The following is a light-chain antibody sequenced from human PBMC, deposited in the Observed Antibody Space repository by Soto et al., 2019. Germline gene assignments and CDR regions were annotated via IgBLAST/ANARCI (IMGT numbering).Light chain of an antibody. CDR2: EVS. V-gene: IGLV2-14*01. J-gene: IGLJ1*01. Sequence: QSALTQPASVSGSPGQSITISCTGTSSDVGGYNYVSWYQQHPGEAPKLMIYEVSNRPSGVSNRFSGSKSGNTASLTISGLQAEYEADYYCSSYTSSSPYVFGPGIKVTV. CDR3: SSYTSSSPYV. CDR1: SSDVGGYNY.